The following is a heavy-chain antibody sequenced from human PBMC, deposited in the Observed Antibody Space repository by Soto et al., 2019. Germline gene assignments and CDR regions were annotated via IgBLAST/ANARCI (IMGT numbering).Heavy chain of an antibody. CDR1: GYTFTSYA. Sequence: ASVKVSCKASGYTFTSYAMHWVRQAPGQRLEWMGWINAGNGNTKYSQKFQGRVTITRDTSASTAYMELSSLRSEDTAVYYCARARTTVTTIVYYYYYGIDVWGQGTTVTVSS. V-gene: IGHV1-3*01. CDR2: INAGNGNT. J-gene: IGHJ6*02. CDR3: ARARTTVTTIVYYYYYGIDV. D-gene: IGHD4-4*01.